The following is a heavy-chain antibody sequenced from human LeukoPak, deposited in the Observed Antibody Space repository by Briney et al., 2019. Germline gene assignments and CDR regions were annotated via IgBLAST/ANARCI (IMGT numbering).Heavy chain of an antibody. CDR3: ARDSIVVVPAATDRFDY. D-gene: IGHD2-2*01. Sequence: GGSLRLSCAASGFTFSSYGMHWVRQAPGKGLEWVAVIWYDGCNKYYADSVKGRFTISRDNSKNTLYLQMNRLRAEDTAVYYCARDSIVVVPAATDRFDYWGQGTLVTVSS. V-gene: IGHV3-33*01. J-gene: IGHJ4*02. CDR2: IWYDGCNK. CDR1: GFTFSSYG.